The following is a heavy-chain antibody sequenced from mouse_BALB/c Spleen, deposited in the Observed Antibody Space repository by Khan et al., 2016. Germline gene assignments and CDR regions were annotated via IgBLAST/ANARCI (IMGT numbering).Heavy chain of an antibody. J-gene: IGHJ3*01. CDR3: TNRYEALFTY. V-gene: IGHV1-15*01. CDR1: GYTFTDYE. CDR2: IHPGSGGT. D-gene: IGHD2-14*01. Sequence: QVQLQQSGAELVRPGASVKLSCKAMGYTFTDYEMHWVKQTPVHGLEWIGGIHPGSGGTAYNQKFKDKATLTDDKSYITSYMEFSSLTSVDSSVYYCTNRYEALFTYWGQGTLVTVSA.